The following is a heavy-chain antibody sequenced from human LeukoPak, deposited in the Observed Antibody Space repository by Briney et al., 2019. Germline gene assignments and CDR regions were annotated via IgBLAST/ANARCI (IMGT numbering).Heavy chain of an antibody. J-gene: IGHJ4*02. V-gene: IGHV4-34*01. CDR2: INHSGST. D-gene: IGHD6-13*01. CDR1: GGSFSGYY. CDR3: ARGLEQQLVLFDY. Sequence: SETLSLTCAVYGGSFSGYYWSWIRQPPGKGLEGIGEINHSGSTNYNPSLKSRVTISVDTSKNQFSLKLSSVTAADTAVYYCARGLEQQLVLFDYWGQGTLVTVSS.